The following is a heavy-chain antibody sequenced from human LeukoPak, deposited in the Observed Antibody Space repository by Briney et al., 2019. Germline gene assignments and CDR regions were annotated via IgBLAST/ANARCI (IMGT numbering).Heavy chain of an antibody. D-gene: IGHD6-13*01. Sequence: PGRSLRLSCAASGFTFSRYWRHWVRQAPGKGLMWVSRISPDGSTTLYADSVKGRFPISRDNAKNTLYLQMNSLGAEDTAVYYCTTVLSSTRYNLCDYWGQGTLVTVSS. V-gene: IGHV3-74*03. CDR2: ISPDGSTT. CDR3: TTVLSSTRYNLCDY. CDR1: GFTFSRYW. J-gene: IGHJ4*02.